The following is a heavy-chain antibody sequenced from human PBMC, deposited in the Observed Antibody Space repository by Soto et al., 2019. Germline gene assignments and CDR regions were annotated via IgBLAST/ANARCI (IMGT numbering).Heavy chain of an antibody. CDR1: GYTFTGYY. Sequence: ASVKVSCKASGYTFTGYYLHWVRQAPAQGLEWMGWINPNSGGTNYAQKFQGRVTMTRDTSISTAYMELSRLRSDDTAEDYCARGPSYDFWSGYYPDNWFDPWGQGTLVTVSS. D-gene: IGHD3-3*01. V-gene: IGHV1-2*02. J-gene: IGHJ5*02. CDR3: ARGPSYDFWSGYYPDNWFDP. CDR2: INPNSGGT.